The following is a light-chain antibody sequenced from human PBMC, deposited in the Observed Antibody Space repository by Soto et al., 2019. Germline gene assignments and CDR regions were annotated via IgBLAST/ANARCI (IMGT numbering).Light chain of an antibody. J-gene: IGLJ1*01. V-gene: IGLV2-8*01. CDR1: SSDVGATDY. CDR2: EVN. Sequence: QSALTQPPSASGSLGQSVAISCTGTSSDVGATDYVSWYQHHSGKAPKLLLYEVNKRPSGVPDRFSGSKSGNTASLTVSVLQADDEAAYYCILHAGTSNVLGPGTKLTVL. CDR3: ILHAGTSNV.